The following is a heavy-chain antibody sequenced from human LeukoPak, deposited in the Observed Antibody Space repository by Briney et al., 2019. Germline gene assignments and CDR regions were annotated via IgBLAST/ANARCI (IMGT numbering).Heavy chain of an antibody. CDR1: GFIFDNFW. Sequence: SGGSLRLSCAASGFIFDNFWMTWVRQAPGKGLEWVAHIIKDGSETKYVDSVKGRFTISRDNAKSSLYLQMNSLRVDDTAVYYCARDSDYYHFDFWGQGTLVTVSS. CDR2: IIKDGSET. J-gene: IGHJ4*02. D-gene: IGHD4-17*01. CDR3: ARDSDYYHFDF. V-gene: IGHV3-7*03.